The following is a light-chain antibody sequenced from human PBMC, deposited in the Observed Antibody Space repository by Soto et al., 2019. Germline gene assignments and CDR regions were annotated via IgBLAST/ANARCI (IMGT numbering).Light chain of an antibody. Sequence: DIQMTQSPSSLSASVGDRVAITCRASQTISSWLAWYQQKPGKAPKLLIYKASTLKSGVPSRFSGSGSGTEFTLTISSLQPDDFATYFCQQLNSYPITFGQGTRLEIK. CDR3: QQLNSYPIT. J-gene: IGKJ5*01. CDR2: KAS. CDR1: QTISSW. V-gene: IGKV1-5*03.